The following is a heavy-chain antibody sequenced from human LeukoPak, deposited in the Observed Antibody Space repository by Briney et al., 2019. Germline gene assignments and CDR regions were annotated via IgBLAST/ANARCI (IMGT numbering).Heavy chain of an antibody. CDR1: GGSISSYY. CDR3: AGHHPRNTVDF. Sequence: PSETLSLTCTVSGGSISSYYWSWLRQPPGKGLEWIAYISDIGSINYNPSLKSRVTISLDASKNQFSLKLSSVSAADTAVYYCAGHHPRNTVDFWGQGTLVTVSS. D-gene: IGHD2-8*02. CDR2: ISDIGSI. J-gene: IGHJ4*02. V-gene: IGHV4-59*08.